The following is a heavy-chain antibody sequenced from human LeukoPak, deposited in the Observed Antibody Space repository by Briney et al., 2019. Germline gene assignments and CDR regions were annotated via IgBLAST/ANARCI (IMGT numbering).Heavy chain of an antibody. Sequence: GGSLRLSCAASGFTFSSYEMNWVRQAPGKGLEWVSYISSSGSTIYYADSVKGRFTISRDNAKNSLYLQMNSLRAEDTAVYYCARGTHYEYYYYYGMDVWGQGTTVTVSS. D-gene: IGHD4-17*01. V-gene: IGHV3-48*03. CDR2: ISSSGSTI. CDR1: GFTFSSYE. J-gene: IGHJ6*02. CDR3: ARGTHYEYYYYYGMDV.